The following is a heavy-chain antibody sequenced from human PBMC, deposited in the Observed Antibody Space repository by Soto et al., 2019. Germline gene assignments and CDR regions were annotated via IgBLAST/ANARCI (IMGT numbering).Heavy chain of an antibody. V-gene: IGHV3-33*01. CDR2: IWHDGSSE. J-gene: IGHJ4*01. CDR3: ARDVWPFSCTGVGCSIFD. D-gene: IGHD2-8*02. Sequence: GGSLRLSCAASRFTFATYGMHWVRQAPGKGLEWVAAIWHDGSSEFYATSVKGRFTISKDIPNNLLYLQLNSLRAEDAAVYFCARDVWPFSCTGVGCSIFD. CDR1: RFTFATYG.